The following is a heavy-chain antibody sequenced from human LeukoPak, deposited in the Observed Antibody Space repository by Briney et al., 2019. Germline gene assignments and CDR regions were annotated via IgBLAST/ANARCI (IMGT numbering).Heavy chain of an antibody. CDR3: ARRRDLYSGSYYPFDY. CDR1: GYSFTSYW. CDR2: IYPGDSDA. V-gene: IGHV5-51*01. Sequence: GEALKISCKGSGYSFTSYWIGWVRQMPGKGGKWMGIIYPGDSDARYSPSFQGQVTISADKSISTAYLQWSSLKASDTAMYYCARRRDLYSGSYYPFDYWGQGTLVTVSS. D-gene: IGHD1-26*01. J-gene: IGHJ4*02.